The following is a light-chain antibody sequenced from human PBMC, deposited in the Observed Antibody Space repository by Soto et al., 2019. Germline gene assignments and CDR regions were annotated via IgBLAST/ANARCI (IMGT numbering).Light chain of an antibody. CDR1: QSIGIY. CDR2: AAS. Sequence: DIQVTQSPSSLAASVGDRVTITCRTSQSIGIYVNWYQQKPGEAPRLLINAASSLPSGVPSRFSGTGSGTDFALTITSLLPEDFATYYCQQTYIKPLTFGGGTKVEIQ. V-gene: IGKV1-39*01. CDR3: QQTYIKPLT. J-gene: IGKJ4*01.